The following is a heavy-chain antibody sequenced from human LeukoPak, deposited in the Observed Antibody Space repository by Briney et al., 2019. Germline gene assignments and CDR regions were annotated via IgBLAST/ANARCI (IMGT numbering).Heavy chain of an antibody. D-gene: IGHD4-17*01. CDR1: GGSISSHY. Sequence: SETLSLTCTVSGGSISSHYWSWIRQPPGKGLEWIGYISYSGSTNYNPSLKSRVNISVDTSKNQFSLKLSSVTAADTAVYYCARDDYGDYFGYWGQGTLVTVSS. CDR3: ARDDYGDYFGY. V-gene: IGHV4-59*08. CDR2: ISYSGST. J-gene: IGHJ4*02.